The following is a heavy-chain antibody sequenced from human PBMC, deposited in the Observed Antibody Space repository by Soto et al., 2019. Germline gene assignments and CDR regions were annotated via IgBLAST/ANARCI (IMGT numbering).Heavy chain of an antibody. CDR2: IKSKADGGTT. D-gene: IGHD4-17*01. CDR3: TSLYYGH. J-gene: IGHJ4*02. Sequence: GGSLRLSCAASEFTFANAWISWVRQAPGKGLEWVGRIKSKADGGTTDYAAPVKGRFTISRDESQNTLYLQMNSLKTEDTAVYYCTSLYYGHWGQGTLVTVSP. CDR1: EFTFANAW. V-gene: IGHV3-15*01.